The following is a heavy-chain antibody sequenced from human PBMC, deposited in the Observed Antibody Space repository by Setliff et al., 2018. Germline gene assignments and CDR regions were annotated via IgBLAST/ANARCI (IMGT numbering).Heavy chain of an antibody. D-gene: IGHD6-13*01. CDR2: IYHSGST. CDR1: GYSISSGYY. J-gene: IGHJ4*02. V-gene: IGHV4-38-2*01. CDR3: ARHLIWGAEDTAVYYCARDVQPAAAEFDY. Sequence: NPSETLSLTCAVSGYSISSGYYWGWIRQPPGKGLEWIGSIYHSGSTYYNPSLKSRVTISVDTSKNQFSLKLSSVTAADTAVYYCARHLIWGAEDTAVYYCARDVQPAAAEFDYWGQGTLVTVSS.